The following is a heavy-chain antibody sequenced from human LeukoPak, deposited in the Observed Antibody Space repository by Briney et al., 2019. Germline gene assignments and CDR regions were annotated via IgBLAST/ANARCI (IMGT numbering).Heavy chain of an antibody. Sequence: SVKVSCKASGGTFSSYAISWVRQAPGQGLEWMGRIIPILGIANYAQKFQGRVTITAVKSTTTDYMEPSSLRSENTAVYYCASDRRIPSFGVGTLFDYWGQGTLVTVSS. CDR3: ASDRRIPSFGVGTLFDY. V-gene: IGHV1-69*04. D-gene: IGHD3-3*01. CDR1: GGTFSSYA. J-gene: IGHJ4*02. CDR2: IIPILGIA.